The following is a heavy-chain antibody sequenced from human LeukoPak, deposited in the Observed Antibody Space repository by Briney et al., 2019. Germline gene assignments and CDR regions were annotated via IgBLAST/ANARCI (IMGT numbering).Heavy chain of an antibody. D-gene: IGHD3-10*01. J-gene: IGHJ4*02. Sequence: GGPLRLSCAASGFTFSNYWMNWVRQAPGKGVEWVANIKQDGSEKYYVDSVKGRFTISRDNAKNSLYLQMNSLRAEDTAVYYCARDLRVLWFGELSHPPSFDYWGQGTLVTVSS. V-gene: IGHV3-7*01. CDR1: GFTFSNYW. CDR3: ARDLRVLWFGELSHPPSFDY. CDR2: IKQDGSEK.